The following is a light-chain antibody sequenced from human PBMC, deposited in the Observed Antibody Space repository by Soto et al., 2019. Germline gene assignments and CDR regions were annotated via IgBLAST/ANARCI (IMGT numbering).Light chain of an antibody. J-gene: IGLJ1*01. Sequence: SYELTQPLSVSVSLGQTARITCGGNNIGNKNVHWYQQKPGQAPMLVIYRDNNRPSGIPERFSGSNSANTATLTISRAQAGDEADYFCQVWDSNSYFFGIGTKLTVL. V-gene: IGLV3-9*01. CDR2: RDN. CDR3: QVWDSNSYF. CDR1: NIGNKN.